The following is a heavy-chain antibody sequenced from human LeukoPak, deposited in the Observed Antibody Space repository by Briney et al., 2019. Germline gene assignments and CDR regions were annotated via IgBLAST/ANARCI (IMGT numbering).Heavy chain of an antibody. J-gene: IGHJ4*02. CDR3: ARGGGSIGDYFDY. CDR1: GFTFSSYA. D-gene: IGHD3-10*01. CDR2: ISYDGSNK. Sequence: GGSLRLSCAASGFTFSSYAMHWVRQAPGKGLEWVTVISYDGSNKYYADSAKGRFTISRDNSKNTLYLQMNSLRAEDTSVYYCARGGGSIGDYFDYWGQGTLVTVSS. V-gene: IGHV3-30-3*01.